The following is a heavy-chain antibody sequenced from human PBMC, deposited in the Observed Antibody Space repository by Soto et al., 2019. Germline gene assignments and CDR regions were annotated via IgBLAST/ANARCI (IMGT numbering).Heavy chain of an antibody. Sequence: GGSLRLSCAASGFTFSSYSMNWVCQAPGKGLEWVSYISSSSSTIYYADSVKGRFTISRDNAKNSLYLQMNSLRDEDTAVYYCARDTLGYCSGGSCYSGFDYWGQGTLVTVSS. V-gene: IGHV3-48*02. CDR1: GFTFSSYS. D-gene: IGHD2-15*01. CDR3: ARDTLGYCSGGSCYSGFDY. CDR2: ISSSSSTI. J-gene: IGHJ4*02.